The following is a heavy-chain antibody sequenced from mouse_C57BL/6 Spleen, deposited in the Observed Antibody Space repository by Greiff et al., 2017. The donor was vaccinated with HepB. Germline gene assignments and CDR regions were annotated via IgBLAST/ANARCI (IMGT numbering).Heavy chain of an antibody. Sequence: VQVVESEGGLVQPGSSMKLSCTASGFTFSDYYMAWVRQVPEKGLEWVANINYDGSSTYYLDSLKSRFIISRDNAKNILYLQMSSLKSEDTATYYCARDRGYYGSSYGYYAMDYWGQGTSVTVSS. V-gene: IGHV5-16*01. CDR1: GFTFSDYY. J-gene: IGHJ4*01. CDR2: INYDGSST. CDR3: ARDRGYYGSSYGYYAMDY. D-gene: IGHD1-1*01.